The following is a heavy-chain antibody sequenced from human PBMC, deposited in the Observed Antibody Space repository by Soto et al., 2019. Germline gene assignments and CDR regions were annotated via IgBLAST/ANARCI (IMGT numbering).Heavy chain of an antibody. CDR1: GFTFRNYG. CDR3: TRDVSSRYFDL. CDR2: IWYDGSNT. J-gene: IGHJ2*01. V-gene: IGHV3-33*01. Sequence: QVQLVESGGGVVQPGRSLRLSCAASGFTFRNYGMHWVRQAPGKGLEWVALIWYDGSNTFYIESVKGRFTISRDNSKSTQHLQMSSLRAADTAVYYCTRDVSSRYFDLWGRGSLVTVSS.